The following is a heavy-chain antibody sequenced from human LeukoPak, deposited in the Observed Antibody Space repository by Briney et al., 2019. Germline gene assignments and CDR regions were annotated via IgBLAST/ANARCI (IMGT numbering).Heavy chain of an antibody. V-gene: IGHV4-39*01. Sequence: SETLSLTCTVSGGSISSYYWSWIRQPPGKGLEWIGSIYYSGSTYYNPSLKSRVTISVDTSKNQFSLKLSSVTAADTAVYYCASPALGYCSSTSCLPYYGMDVWGQGTTVTVSS. J-gene: IGHJ6*02. CDR1: GGSISSYY. CDR2: IYYSGST. D-gene: IGHD2-2*01. CDR3: ASPALGYCSSTSCLPYYGMDV.